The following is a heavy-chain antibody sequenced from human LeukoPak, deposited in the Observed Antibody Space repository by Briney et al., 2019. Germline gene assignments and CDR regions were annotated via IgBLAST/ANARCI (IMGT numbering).Heavy chain of an antibody. CDR2: ISGDGSDT. D-gene: IGHD2-2*01. V-gene: IGHV3-74*01. Sequence: GGSLRLSCAASGLTISKYYMHWVRQAPGKGPVWDSRISGDGSDTRYADSVRGRFTISRDNAKNTLYLQMNSLRAEDSAVYYCVNLRHCTSSSCQPWGQGTLVTVSS. J-gene: IGHJ4*02. CDR1: GLTISKYY. CDR3: VNLRHCTSSSCQP.